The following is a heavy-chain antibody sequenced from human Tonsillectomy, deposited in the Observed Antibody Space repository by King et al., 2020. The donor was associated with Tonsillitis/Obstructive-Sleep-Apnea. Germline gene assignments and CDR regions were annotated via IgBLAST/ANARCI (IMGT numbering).Heavy chain of an antibody. CDR2: ISWNSASI. CDR3: AKVKSCRSYSYYMDV. Sequence: DVQLVESGGGLVQPGRSLRLSCAASGFTFADYAMPWVRQVQGKGLEWVSGISWNSASIGYADSVKGRFTISRDNAKNSLYLQMNSLRAEDTPLYYCAKVKSCRSYSYYMDVWGKGTTVTVSS. J-gene: IGHJ6*03. V-gene: IGHV3-9*01. CDR1: GFTFADYA.